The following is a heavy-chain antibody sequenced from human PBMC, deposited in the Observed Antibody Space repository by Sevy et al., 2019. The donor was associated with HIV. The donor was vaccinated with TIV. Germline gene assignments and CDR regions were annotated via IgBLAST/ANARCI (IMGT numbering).Heavy chain of an antibody. D-gene: IGHD1-26*01. V-gene: IGHV3-7*01. J-gene: IGHJ4*02. CDR3: GHETCGRFES. CDR2: IKGDGSDK. CDR1: GFSFSANW. Sequence: GGSLRLSCAASGFSFSANWMNWVRQAPGKGLEWVANIKGDGSDKHDVDSVEGRFTISSDNAKNVLYLQMNSVGVEDTAVYYCGHETCGRFESWGQGTLVTVSS.